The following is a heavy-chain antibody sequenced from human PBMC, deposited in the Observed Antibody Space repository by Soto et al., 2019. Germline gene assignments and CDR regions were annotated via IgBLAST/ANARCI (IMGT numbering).Heavy chain of an antibody. Sequence: SLRLSCAASGFTFSSYAMHWVRQAPGKGLEWVAVISYDGSNKYYADSVKGRFTISRDNSKNTLYLQMNSLRAEDTAVYYCARIVVSADIVVVVAATWYYYGMDVWGQGTTVTVSS. J-gene: IGHJ6*02. CDR2: ISYDGSNK. V-gene: IGHV3-30-3*01. CDR3: ARIVVSADIVVVVAATWYYYGMDV. CDR1: GFTFSSYA. D-gene: IGHD2-15*01.